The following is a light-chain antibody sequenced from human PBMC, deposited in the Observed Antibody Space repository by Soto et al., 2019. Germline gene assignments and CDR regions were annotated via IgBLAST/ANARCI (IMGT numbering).Light chain of an antibody. CDR1: QSLLQSNGYNY. Sequence: DIVMTQSPLSLSVTPGEPASISCRSSQSLLQSNGYNYLDWYLQQPGQSPQLLIYVGSNRASGVPDRCIGSGSGTDFTLTISRVEAEDVGVYYFMHAPQSSSTFGQGKQRAIK. V-gene: IGKV2-28*01. CDR3: MHAPQSSST. CDR2: VGS. J-gene: IGKJ2*01.